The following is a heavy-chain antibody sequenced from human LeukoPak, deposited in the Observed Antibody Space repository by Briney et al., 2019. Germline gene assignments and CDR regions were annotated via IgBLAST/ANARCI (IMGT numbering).Heavy chain of an antibody. D-gene: IGHD1-1*01. V-gene: IGHV4-34*01. Sequence: KSSETLSLTCAVYGGSFSGYYWSWIRQPPGKGLEWIGEINHSGSTNYNPSLKSRVTISVDTSKNQFSLKLSSVTAADTAVYYCASNGLERRTFDYWGQGTLVTVSS. CDR1: GGSFSGYY. CDR2: INHSGST. CDR3: ASNGLERRTFDY. J-gene: IGHJ4*02.